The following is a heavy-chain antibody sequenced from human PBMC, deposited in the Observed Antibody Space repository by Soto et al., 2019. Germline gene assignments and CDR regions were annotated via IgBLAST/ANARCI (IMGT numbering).Heavy chain of an antibody. D-gene: IGHD3-22*01. V-gene: IGHV1-69*13. CDR3: ARDRIVVITDYYYYYGMDV. Sequence: EASVKVSCKASGGTFSSYAISWVRQAPGQGLEWMGGIIPIFGTANYAQKFQGRVTITADESTSTAYMELSSLRSEDTAVYYCARDRIVVITDYYYYYGMDVWGQGTTVTVSS. J-gene: IGHJ6*02. CDR2: IIPIFGTA. CDR1: GGTFSSYA.